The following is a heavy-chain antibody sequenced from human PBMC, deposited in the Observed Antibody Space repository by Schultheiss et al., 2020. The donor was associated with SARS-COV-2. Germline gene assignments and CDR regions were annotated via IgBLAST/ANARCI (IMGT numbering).Heavy chain of an antibody. V-gene: IGHV3-11*04. CDR3: ARDTPWIAAADTDY. CDR2: ISSSGSTI. D-gene: IGHD6-13*01. J-gene: IGHJ4*02. Sequence: GGSLRLSCAASGFTVSSNYMSWVRQAPGKGLEWISYISSSGSTIYYADSVKGRFTISRDNAKNSLYLQMNSLRAEDTAVYYCARDTPWIAAADTDYWGQGTLVTVSS. CDR1: GFTVSSNY.